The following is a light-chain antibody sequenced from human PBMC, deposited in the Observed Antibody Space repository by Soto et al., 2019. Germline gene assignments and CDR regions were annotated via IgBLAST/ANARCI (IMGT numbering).Light chain of an antibody. V-gene: IGKV1-5*01. J-gene: IGKJ1*01. CDR1: QSIGSW. CDR2: DAS. CDR3: QHYNSYSEA. Sequence: DIQMSHSRSTLSASVGDRVTITCRASQSIGSWLAWYQQKPGKAPNLLIYDASTLHSGVPSRFSGSGSGTEFTLTISSLQPDDFATYYCQHYNSYSEAFGQGTKVDIK.